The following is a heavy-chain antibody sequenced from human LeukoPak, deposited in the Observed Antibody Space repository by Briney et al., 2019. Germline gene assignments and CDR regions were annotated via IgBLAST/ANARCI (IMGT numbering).Heavy chain of an antibody. Sequence: PSETLSLTCTVSGGSISSGDYYWSWIRQPPGKGLEWIGYIYYSGSTYYNPSLKSRVTISVDTSKNQFSLKLSSVTAADTAVYYCAREIGLYSSSWNDYYYYYYYMDVWGKGTTVTVSS. CDR1: GGSISSGDYY. V-gene: IGHV4-30-4*01. J-gene: IGHJ6*03. D-gene: IGHD6-13*01. CDR2: IYYSGST. CDR3: AREIGLYSSSWNDYYYYYYYMDV.